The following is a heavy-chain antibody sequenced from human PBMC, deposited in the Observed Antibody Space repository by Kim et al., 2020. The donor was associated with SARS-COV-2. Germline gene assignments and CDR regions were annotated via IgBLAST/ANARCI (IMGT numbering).Heavy chain of an antibody. Sequence: GESLKISCKGSGYSFTSYWIGWVRQMPGKGLELMGIIYPGDSDTRYSPSFQGQDTISADKSISTAYLQWSSLKASDTAMYHCAKRGYYYDSSGYYLDYWGQGTLVTVSS. D-gene: IGHD3-22*01. J-gene: IGHJ4*02. CDR1: GYSFTSYW. V-gene: IGHV5-51*01. CDR3: AKRGYYYDSSGYYLDY. CDR2: IYPGDSDT.